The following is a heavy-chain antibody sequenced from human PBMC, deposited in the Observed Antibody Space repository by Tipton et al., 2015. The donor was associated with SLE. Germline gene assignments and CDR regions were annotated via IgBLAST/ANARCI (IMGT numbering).Heavy chain of an antibody. D-gene: IGHD4/OR15-4a*01. V-gene: IGHV1-8*01. CDR2: MNPNTGNT. J-gene: IGHJ4*02. Sequence: QLVQSGAEVKKPGASVKVSCQAFGYTFTTYDIHWIRQAAGQGLEWMGWMNPNTGNTDYAQKFQGRVTMTRSTAIGAAYMELSSLRSDDTAVYYCARAVDYGDRHYFDNWGQGTLVTVSS. CDR3: ARAVDYGDRHYFDN. CDR1: GYTFTTYD.